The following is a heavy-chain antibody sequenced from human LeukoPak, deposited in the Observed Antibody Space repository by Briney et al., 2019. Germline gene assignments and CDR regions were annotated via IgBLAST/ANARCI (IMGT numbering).Heavy chain of an antibody. D-gene: IGHD3-3*01. CDR3: ARGSVSGYIPGGDY. CDR1: GYTFTSYD. J-gene: IGHJ4*02. Sequence: ASVKVSCKASGYTFTSYDINWVRQATGQGLEWMGWMNPNSGNTGYAQKFQGRVTMTRNTSISTAYMELSSLRSEDTAVYYCARGSVSGYIPGGDYWGQGTLVTVSS. CDR2: MNPNSGNT. V-gene: IGHV1-8*01.